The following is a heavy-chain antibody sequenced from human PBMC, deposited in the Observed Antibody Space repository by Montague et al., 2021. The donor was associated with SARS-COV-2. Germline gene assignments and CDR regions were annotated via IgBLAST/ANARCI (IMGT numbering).Heavy chain of an antibody. CDR1: GFTFSSYD. J-gene: IGHJ4*02. V-gene: IGHV3-23*01. D-gene: IGHD5-18*01. CDR3: AKDTMIQLWLCCYFDY. CDR2: ISGSGGST. Sequence: SLRLSCAASGFTFSSYDMSWVRQAPGKGLEWVSAISGSGGSTYSADSVMRRFTISRDNSKTTMYLQMNSLRAEDTAVYYCAKDTMIQLWLCCYFDYWGQGTLVTVSS.